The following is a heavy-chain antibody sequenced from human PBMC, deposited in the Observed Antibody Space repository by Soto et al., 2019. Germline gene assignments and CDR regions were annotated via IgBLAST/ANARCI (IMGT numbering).Heavy chain of an antibody. V-gene: IGHV3-21*01. CDR3: ARGMMVRGVIIDAFDI. D-gene: IGHD3-10*01. CDR1: GFTFSSYS. CDR2: ISSSSSYI. J-gene: IGHJ3*02. Sequence: GGSLRLSCAASGFTFSSYSMNWVRQAPGKGLEWVSSISSSSSYIYYADSVKGRFTISRDNAKNSLYLQMNSLRAEDTAVYYCARGMMVRGVIIDAFDIWGQGTMVTVSS.